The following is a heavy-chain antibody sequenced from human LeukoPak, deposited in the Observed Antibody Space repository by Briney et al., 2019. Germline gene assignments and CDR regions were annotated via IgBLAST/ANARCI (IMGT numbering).Heavy chain of an antibody. Sequence: PGGSLRLSCAASGFTFSSYEMNWVRQPPGKGLEWIGEINHSGSTNYNPSLKSRVTISVDTSKNQFSLKLSSVTAADTAVYYCARESSGWLLYYFDYWGQGTLVTVSS. CDR1: GFTFSSYE. CDR3: ARESSGWLLYYFDY. V-gene: IGHV4-34*01. CDR2: INHSGST. D-gene: IGHD6-19*01. J-gene: IGHJ4*02.